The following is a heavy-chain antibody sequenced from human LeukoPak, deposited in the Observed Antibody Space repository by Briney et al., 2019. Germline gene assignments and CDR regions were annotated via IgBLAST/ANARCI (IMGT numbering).Heavy chain of an antibody. D-gene: IGHD1-1*01. CDR2: FDPEDGET. J-gene: IGHJ4*02. Sequence: ASVKVSCEVSGYTLTELSMHWVRQAPGKGLEWMGGFDPEDGETIYAQKFQGRVTMTEDTSTDTAYMELSSLRSEDTAVYYCATHLSNWNQGYFDYWGQGTLVTVSS. CDR3: ATHLSNWNQGYFDY. CDR1: GYTLTELS. V-gene: IGHV1-24*01.